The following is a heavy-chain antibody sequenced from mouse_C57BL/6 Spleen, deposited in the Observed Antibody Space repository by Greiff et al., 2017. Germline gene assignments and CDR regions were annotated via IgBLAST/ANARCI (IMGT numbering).Heavy chain of an antibody. CDR2: IDPANGNT. CDR3: ASKCSRYFDV. CDR1: GFNINNTS. V-gene: IGHV14-3*01. J-gene: IGHJ1*03. Sequence: VQLQQSVAELVRPGASVKLSCTASGFNINNTSMHWVKQRPEQGLEWIGRIDPANGNTKYAPKFQGKATITADTSSNTAYLQLSSLTSEDTAIYYCASKCSRYFDVWGTGTTLTVSS. D-gene: IGHD1-1*01.